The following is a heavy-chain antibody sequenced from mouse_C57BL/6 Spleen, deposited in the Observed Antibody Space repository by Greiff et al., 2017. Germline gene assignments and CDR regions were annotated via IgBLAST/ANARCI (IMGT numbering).Heavy chain of an antibody. CDR3: ARYDYDDY. J-gene: IGHJ2*01. V-gene: IGHV1-59*01. CDR2: IDPSDSYT. CDR1: GYTFTSYW. Sequence: LQQPGAELVRPGTSVKLSCKASGYTFTSYWMHWVKQRPGQGLEWIGVIDPSDSYTNYNQKFKGKATLTVDTSSSTAYMQLSSLTSEDSAVXYCARYDYDDYWGQGTTLTVSS. D-gene: IGHD2-4*01.